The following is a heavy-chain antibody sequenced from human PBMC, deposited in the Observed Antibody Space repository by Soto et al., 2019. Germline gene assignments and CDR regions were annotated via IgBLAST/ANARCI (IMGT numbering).Heavy chain of an antibody. J-gene: IGHJ6*02. CDR1: GGSISSSNW. CDR2: IYHSGST. V-gene: IGHV4-4*02. CDR3: ARVITIFGVVTQPYYYYGMDV. Sequence: KPAETLSLTCAVSGGSISSSNWWSWVRQPPGKGLEWIGEIYHSGSTNYNPSLKSRVTISVDKSKNQFSLKLSSVTAADTAVYYCARVITIFGVVTQPYYYYGMDVWGQGTTVTVSS. D-gene: IGHD3-3*01.